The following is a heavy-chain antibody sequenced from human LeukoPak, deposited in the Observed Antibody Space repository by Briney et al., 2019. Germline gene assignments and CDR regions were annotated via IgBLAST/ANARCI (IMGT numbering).Heavy chain of an antibody. Sequence: ASVKVSCKASEYTFTNYYMHWVRQAPGQGLEWMGWINPNSGGTNHAQKFQGRVTMTRDTSISTAYMELSRLRSDDTAVYYCVRDRGSSTSGSWFDPWGQGTLVTVSS. J-gene: IGHJ5*02. CDR3: VRDRGSSTSGSWFDP. CDR1: EYTFTNYY. D-gene: IGHD2-2*01. CDR2: INPNSGGT. V-gene: IGHV1-2*02.